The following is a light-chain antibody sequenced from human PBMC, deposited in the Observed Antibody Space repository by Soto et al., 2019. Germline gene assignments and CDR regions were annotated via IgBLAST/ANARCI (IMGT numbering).Light chain of an antibody. J-gene: IGKJ5*01. V-gene: IGKV1-12*01. CDR3: QEASRIPIT. Sequence: DVQMTLYPSSVSSSVGDRVTITCRASQGISSWLAWYQQKPGKAPKLLIYAASTSQSGVPSRFSGSGSGTDFTLTISSLQPEDFATYYCQEASRIPITVGQGTRLEI. CDR2: AAS. CDR1: QGISSW.